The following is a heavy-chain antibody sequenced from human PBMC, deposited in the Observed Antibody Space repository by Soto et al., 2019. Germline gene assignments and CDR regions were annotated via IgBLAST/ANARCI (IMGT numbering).Heavy chain of an antibody. CDR1: AFSLSTNGVG. CDR3: VHTVMVHTITGGHYFDY. D-gene: IGHD2-8*01. CDR2: IYWNEDK. V-gene: IGHV2-5*01. Sequence: SGPTLVNPTQTLTLTCTFSAFSLSTNGVGVGWIRQPPGKPLEWLVVIYWNEDKRYSRSLKSRLSITKDTSKNQVVLTMTTMDPVDTATYYCVHTVMVHTITGGHYFDYWGPGSLVTVSS. J-gene: IGHJ4*02.